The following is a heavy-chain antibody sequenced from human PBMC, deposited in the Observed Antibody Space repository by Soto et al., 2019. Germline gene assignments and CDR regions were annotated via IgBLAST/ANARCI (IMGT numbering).Heavy chain of an antibody. CDR2: MYITGST. D-gene: IGHD2-2*01. Sequence: PSETLSLTCTVSGDSISNYFWSWIRKPAGKGLEYIGRMYITGSTDYNPSLKRRVTMSFDTARNQFSLKMTTVTAADTAVYYCARVSGLVVVPAAAPTSPSFGLDVWGQGTSVTVSS. J-gene: IGHJ6*02. CDR1: GDSISNYF. CDR3: ARVSGLVVVPAAAPTSPSFGLDV. V-gene: IGHV4-4*07.